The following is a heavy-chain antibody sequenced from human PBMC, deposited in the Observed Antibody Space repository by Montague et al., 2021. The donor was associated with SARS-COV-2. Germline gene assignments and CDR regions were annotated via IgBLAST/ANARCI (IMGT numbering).Heavy chain of an antibody. V-gene: IGHV4-34*01. D-gene: IGHD3-10*01. Sequence: SETLSLTCAVYGGSFSVYYWSWLRQSPRSGLEWIAEISQSGTAHYNPSLESRVTISVDTSKNQFSLKLSSVTAADTAVYYCARGYRPPILLWFGDRYGYGMDVWGQGTTVTVSS. J-gene: IGHJ6*02. CDR3: ARGYRPPILLWFGDRYGYGMDV. CDR2: ISQSGTA. CDR1: GGSFSVYY.